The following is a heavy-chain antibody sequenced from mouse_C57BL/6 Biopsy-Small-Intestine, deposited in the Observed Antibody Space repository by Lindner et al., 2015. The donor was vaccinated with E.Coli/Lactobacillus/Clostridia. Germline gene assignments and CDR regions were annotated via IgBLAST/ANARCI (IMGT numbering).Heavy chain of an antibody. CDR1: GDTFRNRG. CDR2: ISPYNGNT. V-gene: IGHV1-4*01. Sequence: SVKVSCKAAGDTFRNRGISWVRQAPGQGLEWMGWISPYNGNTQYAQKFQGRVTMTTDSSTSTAYMELTSLGSDDTAVYYCAREMFSPRYFDNWGQGTLVTVSS. CDR3: AREMFSPRYFDN. J-gene: IGHJ2*01.